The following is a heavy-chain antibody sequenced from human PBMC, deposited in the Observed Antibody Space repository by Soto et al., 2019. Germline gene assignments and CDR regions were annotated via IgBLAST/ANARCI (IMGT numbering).Heavy chain of an antibody. CDR1: GFTFSSYG. D-gene: IGHD6-19*01. CDR3: AKSLAVAGSYYYYGMDV. V-gene: IGHV3-30*18. Sequence: LSLTCAASGFTFSSYGMHWVRQAPGKGLEWVAVISYDGSNKYYADSVKGRFTISRDNSKNTLYLQMNSLRAEDTAVYYCAKSLAVAGSYYYYGMDVWGQGTTVTVSS. J-gene: IGHJ6*02. CDR2: ISYDGSNK.